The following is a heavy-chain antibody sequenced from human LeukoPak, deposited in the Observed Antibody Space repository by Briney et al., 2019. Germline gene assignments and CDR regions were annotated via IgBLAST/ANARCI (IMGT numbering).Heavy chain of an antibody. CDR3: ARDSYDYSKGGY. Sequence: ASVKVSCKASGYTFTGYYMHWVRQAPGQGLEWMGWINPNSGGTNYAQKFQGRVTMTRDTSISIAYMELSRLRSDDTAVYYCARDSYDYSKGGYWGQGTLVTVSS. CDR1: GYTFTGYY. CDR2: INPNSGGT. D-gene: IGHD4-11*01. V-gene: IGHV1-2*02. J-gene: IGHJ4*02.